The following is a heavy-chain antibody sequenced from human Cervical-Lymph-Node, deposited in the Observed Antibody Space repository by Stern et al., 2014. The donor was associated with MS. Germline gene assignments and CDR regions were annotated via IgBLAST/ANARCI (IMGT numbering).Heavy chain of an antibody. J-gene: IGHJ4*02. CDR1: GLNFSSYG. V-gene: IGHV3-30*18. D-gene: IGHD7-27*01. CDR2: ISKDGSKK. CDR3: AKAWGH. Sequence: VQLVESGGGVVQPGRSLRLSCEASGLNFSSYGMHWVRQAPGKEPEWVAVISKDGSKKSYAGSLKGRFTVSRDNSKNTLFLQMNSLRREDTAVYYCAKAWGHWGQGTLVIVSS.